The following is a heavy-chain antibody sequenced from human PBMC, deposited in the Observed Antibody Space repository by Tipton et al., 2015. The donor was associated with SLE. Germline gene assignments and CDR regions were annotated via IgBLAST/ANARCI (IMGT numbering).Heavy chain of an antibody. J-gene: IGHJ6*03. CDR3: EGAATGTNYYMDV. V-gene: IGHV4-39*07. CDR1: GDSISSSGYY. CDR2: ISYSGST. D-gene: IGHD4-17*01. Sequence: TLSLTCTVSGDSISSSGYYWAWIRQPPGKGLEWIGSISYSGSTYYNLSLKNRVTISVDTSKNQFSLKLSSVTAADTAVYYCEGAATGTNYYMDVWGKGTTVTVSS.